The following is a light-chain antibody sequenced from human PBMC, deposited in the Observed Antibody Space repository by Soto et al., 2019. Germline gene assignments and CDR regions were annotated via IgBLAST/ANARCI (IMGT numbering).Light chain of an antibody. CDR1: SNDIGAYNY. CDR2: EVT. CDR3: SSYARTSTYV. Sequence: SVSGSPGQSITISCTGTSNDIGAYNYVSWYQQHPGKAPKLMIYEVTERPSGVSNRFSGSKSDITASLTISGLQAEDEADYYCSSYARTSTYVFGTGTKVTVL. J-gene: IGLJ1*01. V-gene: IGLV2-14*01.